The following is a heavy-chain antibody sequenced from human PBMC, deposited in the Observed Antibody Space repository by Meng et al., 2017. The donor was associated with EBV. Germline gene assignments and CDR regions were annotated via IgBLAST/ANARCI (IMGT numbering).Heavy chain of an antibody. J-gene: IGHJ4*02. V-gene: IGHV1-69*01. Sequence: VQGEQSGAEVRRPGSSVKTSRKASGGPFRSDAVSWVRQGPGQGLEWLGGLIPMSGAPHYAQKFQDRVTITADEYTRTHYMELSSLRSDDTAMYYCASESGRGFTPDFWGQGTLVTVSS. CDR1: GGPFRSDA. CDR3: ASESGRGFTPDF. D-gene: IGHD3-10*01. CDR2: LIPMSGAP.